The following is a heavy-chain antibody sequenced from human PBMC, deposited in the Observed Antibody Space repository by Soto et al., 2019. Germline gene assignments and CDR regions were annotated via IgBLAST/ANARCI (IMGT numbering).Heavy chain of an antibody. CDR3: ARARPLYGMDV. D-gene: IGHD6-6*01. CDR1: GFIFSTYS. J-gene: IGHJ6*02. Sequence: EVQLVESGGGLVQPGGSLRLSCAASGFIFSTYSMNWVRQAPGKGLEWVSYISSSSSTIYYADSVKGRFTISRDNAKNSRYLQMNSLRDEDTAVYYCARARPLYGMDVWGQGTTVTVSS. V-gene: IGHV3-48*02. CDR2: ISSSSSTI.